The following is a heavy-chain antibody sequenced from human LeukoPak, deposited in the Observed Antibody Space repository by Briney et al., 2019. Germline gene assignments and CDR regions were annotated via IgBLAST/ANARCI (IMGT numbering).Heavy chain of an antibody. CDR1: GGSISTYY. J-gene: IGHJ6*02. CDR2: ISYSGST. D-gene: IGHD2-2*01. CDR3: SRAQLNLVVDFCMYV. V-gene: IGHV4-59*01. Sequence: SETLSLTCTVCGGSISTYYWTWIRQPPGKGLEWIGYISYSGSTNYNPSLKSRVPFSVATSTSQFSLKLSSVTAADSAVYYCSRAQLNLVVDFCMYVWGQGTTVTVSS.